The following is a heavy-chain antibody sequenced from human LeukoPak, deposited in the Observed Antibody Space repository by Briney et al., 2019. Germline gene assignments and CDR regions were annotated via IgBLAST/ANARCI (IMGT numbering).Heavy chain of an antibody. J-gene: IGHJ4*02. D-gene: IGHD3-16*01. CDR2: IHYSGRT. CDR3: ARLSNPYGGFHLDY. V-gene: IGHV4-59*08. Sequence: SETLSLTCSVPGDSIRSYYWSWIRQPPGKGLEWIGYIHYSGRTNYSPSLRRRVTISVDTSKNQFSLKLTSMTAADTAFYYCARLSNPYGGFHLDYWGQGTLVTVSS. CDR1: GDSIRSYY.